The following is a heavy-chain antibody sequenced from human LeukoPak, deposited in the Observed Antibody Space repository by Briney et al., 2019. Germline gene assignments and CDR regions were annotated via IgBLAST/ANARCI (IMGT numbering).Heavy chain of an antibody. V-gene: IGHV1-18*01. Sequence: ASVKVSCKASGYTFTSYGISWVRQAPGQGLEWMGWISAYNGNTNYAQKFQGRVTMTTDTSTSTAYMELRNLRSDDTAVYYCARSYRPREFDYWGQGTLVTVSS. CDR3: ARSYRPREFDY. CDR1: GYTFTSYG. J-gene: IGHJ4*02. D-gene: IGHD3-16*02. CDR2: ISAYNGNT.